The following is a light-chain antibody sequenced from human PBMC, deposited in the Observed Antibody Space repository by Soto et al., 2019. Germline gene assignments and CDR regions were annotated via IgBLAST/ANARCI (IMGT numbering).Light chain of an antibody. Sequence: QSVLTQPLSVSATPGQTVTISCSGSNSSIGNNCVSWYQQLPGTAPKLLIYDNNKRPSEIPDRFSGSKSGTSATLGITGLQTGDEADYYCGTWDSSLSAGVFGTGTKLTVL. V-gene: IGLV1-51*01. CDR3: GTWDSSLSAGV. J-gene: IGLJ1*01. CDR1: NSSIGNNC. CDR2: DNN.